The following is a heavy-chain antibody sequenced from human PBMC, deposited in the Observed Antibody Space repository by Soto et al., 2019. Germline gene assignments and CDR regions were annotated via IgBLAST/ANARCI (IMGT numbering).Heavy chain of an antibody. CDR1: GFIFSSYS. V-gene: IGHV3-23*01. CDR2: IGTSAST. Sequence: DVRLLESGGGLVQPGGSLRLSCAASGFIFSSYSMSWVRQAPGKGLQWVPTIGTSASTYYGDSVRGRFTISRDNSRNTLYLQMNSLRAEDTAVYYCADLSRYGTSSNCDWRYGTLVTVSS. D-gene: IGHD2-2*01. J-gene: IGHJ1*01. CDR3: ADLSRYGTSSNCD.